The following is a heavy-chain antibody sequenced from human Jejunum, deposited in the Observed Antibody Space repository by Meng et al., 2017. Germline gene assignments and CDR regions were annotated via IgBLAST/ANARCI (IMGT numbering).Heavy chain of an antibody. CDR3: ARDLLGPAIAASGYFDP. CDR2: IYHTGST. V-gene: IGHV4-4*02. CDR1: GGSISDSNW. Sequence: QVQLRESGPGLVQPSGTLSLPCAVSGGSISDSNWGSWVRQPPGKGLEWIGEIYHTGSTNYNPSLKSRVTMSLDKSKNQFFLDLTSVTAADTAVYYCARDLLGPAIAASGYFDPWGQGTLVTVSS. D-gene: IGHD5-12*01. J-gene: IGHJ5*02.